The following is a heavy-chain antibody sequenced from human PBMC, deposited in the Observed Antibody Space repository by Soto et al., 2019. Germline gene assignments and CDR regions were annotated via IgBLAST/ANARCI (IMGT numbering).Heavy chain of an antibody. V-gene: IGHV6-1*01. J-gene: IGHJ3*02. CDR2: TYYRSKWYN. D-gene: IGHD2-15*01. CDR1: GDSVSSNSAA. CDR3: ARDTAGGTIVVVVAAAFDI. Sequence: SPTLSLTCAISGDSVSSNSAAWNWIRQSPSRGLEWLGRTYYRSKWYNDYAVSVKSRITINPDTSKNQFSLQLNSVTPEDTAVYYCARDTAGGTIVVVVAAAFDIWGQGTMVTVSS.